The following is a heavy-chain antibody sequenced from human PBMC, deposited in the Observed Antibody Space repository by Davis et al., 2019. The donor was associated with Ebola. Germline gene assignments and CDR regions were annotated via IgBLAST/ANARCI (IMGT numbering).Heavy chain of an antibody. CDR2: IYSGGST. CDR1: GFTVSSNY. V-gene: IGHV3-66*01. J-gene: IGHJ4*02. D-gene: IGHD1-1*01. CDR3: ASSTGTTDY. Sequence: GESLKISCAASGFTVSSNYMSWVRQAPGKGLEWVSVIYSGGSTYYADSVKGRFTISRDNSKNTLYLQMNSLRAEDTAVYYCASSTGTTDYWGQGTLVTVSS.